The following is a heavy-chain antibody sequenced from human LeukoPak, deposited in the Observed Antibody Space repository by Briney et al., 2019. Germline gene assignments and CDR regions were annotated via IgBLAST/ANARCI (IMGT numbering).Heavy chain of an antibody. CDR1: GGTFVSYA. J-gene: IGHJ4*02. V-gene: IGHV1-69*13. D-gene: IGHD3-16*01. CDR3: ARHFMKQSYFDY. Sequence: ASVKVSCKASGGTFVSYAISWVRQAPGQGLEWMGGIIPIFGTANYAQKFQGRVTITADESTSTAYMELSSLRSEDTAVYYCARHFMKQSYFDYWGQGTLVTVSS. CDR2: IIPIFGTA.